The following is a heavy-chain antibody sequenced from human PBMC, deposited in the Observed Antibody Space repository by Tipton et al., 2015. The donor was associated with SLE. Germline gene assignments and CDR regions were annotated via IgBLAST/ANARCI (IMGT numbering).Heavy chain of an antibody. CDR3: ARVRGGIVATASYYYGMDV. D-gene: IGHD5-12*01. V-gene: IGHV4-59*11. Sequence: TLSLTCTVSGGSISSHYWSWIRQPPGKGLEWIGYIYYSGSTNYNPSLKSRVTISVDTSKNQFSLKLSSVTAADTAVYYCARVRGGIVATASYYYGMDVWGQGTTVTVSS. J-gene: IGHJ6*02. CDR1: GGSISSHY. CDR2: IYYSGST.